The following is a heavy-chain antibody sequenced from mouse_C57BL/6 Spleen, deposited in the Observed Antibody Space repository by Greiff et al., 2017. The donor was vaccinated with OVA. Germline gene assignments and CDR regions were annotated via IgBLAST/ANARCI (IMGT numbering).Heavy chain of an antibody. CDR2: IDPSDSYT. Sequence: QVQLQQPGAELVMPGASVKLSCKDSGYTFTSYWMHWVKQRPGQGLEWIGEIDPSDSYTNYNQKFKGKSTLTVDKSSSTAYMQLSSLTSEDSAVYYCARLFSDWYFDVWGTGTTVTVSS. D-gene: IGHD1-1*01. J-gene: IGHJ1*03. V-gene: IGHV1-69*01. CDR1: GYTFTSYW. CDR3: ARLFSDWYFDV.